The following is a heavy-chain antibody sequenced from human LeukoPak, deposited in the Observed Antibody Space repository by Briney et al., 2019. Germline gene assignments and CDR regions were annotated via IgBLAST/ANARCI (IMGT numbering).Heavy chain of an antibody. CDR3: ATWRESTGPL. V-gene: IGHV3-48*03. D-gene: IGHD1-1*01. Sequence: GGSLRLSCAASGFTFSSYDMNWVRQAPGKGREWILYISGSSSHKYFADSVRGRFTISRDNAKNSLYLQMNSLRAEDTAVYYCATWRESTGPLWGQGTMVTVSS. J-gene: IGHJ3*01. CDR1: GFTFSSYD. CDR2: ISGSSSHK.